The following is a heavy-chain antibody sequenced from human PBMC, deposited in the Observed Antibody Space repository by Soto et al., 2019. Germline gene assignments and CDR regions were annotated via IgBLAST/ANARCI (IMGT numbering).Heavy chain of an antibody. CDR2: ISGSGGST. V-gene: IGHV3-23*01. CDR1: GFTFSSYA. Sequence: EVQLLESGGGLVQPGGSLRLSCAASGFTFSSYAMSWVRQAPGKGLEWVSAISGSGGSTYYADSVKGRFTISRDNSKNTLYLQMNSLRAEATAVYYCAGGLGWDTAMVKRVYWGQGTLVTVSS. CDR3: AGGLGWDTAMVKRVY. J-gene: IGHJ4*02. D-gene: IGHD5-18*01.